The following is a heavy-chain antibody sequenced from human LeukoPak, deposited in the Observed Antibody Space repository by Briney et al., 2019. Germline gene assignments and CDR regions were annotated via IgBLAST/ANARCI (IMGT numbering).Heavy chain of an antibody. CDR2: IYPGDSDT. CDR3: ARPIQRYTEFDY. CDR1: GYTFATYW. D-gene: IGHD1-14*01. V-gene: IGHV5-51*01. J-gene: IGHJ4*02. Sequence: GESLKISCKGSGYTFATYWIAWVRQMPGRGLEWMGIIYPGDSDTKYSPSFQGQVTISADKSISTAYLQWSSLKASDTAMYYCARPIQRYTEFDYWGQGTLVTVSS.